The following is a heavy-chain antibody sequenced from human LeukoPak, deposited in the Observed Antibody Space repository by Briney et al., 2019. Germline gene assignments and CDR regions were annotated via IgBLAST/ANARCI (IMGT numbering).Heavy chain of an antibody. CDR3: AREGTYYYDGSGSFPFDY. CDR2: IYYSGST. Sequence: SETLSLTCTVSGGSISSYYWSWIRQPPGKGLEWIGYIYYSGSTNYNPSLKSRVTISVDTSKNQFSLKLSSVTAADTAVYYCAREGTYYYDGSGSFPFDYWGQGTLVTVSS. CDR1: GGSISSYY. J-gene: IGHJ4*02. D-gene: IGHD3-22*01. V-gene: IGHV4-59*12.